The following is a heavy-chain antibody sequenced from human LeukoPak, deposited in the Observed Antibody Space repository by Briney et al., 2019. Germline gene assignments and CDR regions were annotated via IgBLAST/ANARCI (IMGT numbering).Heavy chain of an antibody. J-gene: IGHJ4*02. D-gene: IGHD5-18*01. CDR3: ARHGDTAMVLDY. CDR2: IYCSGST. CDR1: GGSISSYY. V-gene: IGHV4-59*08. Sequence: PSETLSLTCTVSGGSISSYYWSWIRQPPGKGLEWIGYIYCSGSTNYNPSLKSRVTISVDTSKNQFSLKLSSVTAADTAVYYCARHGDTAMVLDYWGQGTLVTVSS.